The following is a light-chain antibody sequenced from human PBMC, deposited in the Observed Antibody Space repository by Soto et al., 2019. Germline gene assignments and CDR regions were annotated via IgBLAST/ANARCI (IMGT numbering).Light chain of an antibody. CDR3: QQYFIYPLT. J-gene: IGKJ4*01. CDR1: QGISSH. V-gene: IGKV1-8*01. CDR2: TAS. Sequence: AIRMTQSPSSFSASTGDRVTITCRASQGISSHLAWYQVKPGKAPRLLIYTASYLESGVPSMFSGSGSGTVFPLTIVSLKCGVFAVYYCQQYFIYPLTCGGGTKVEIK.